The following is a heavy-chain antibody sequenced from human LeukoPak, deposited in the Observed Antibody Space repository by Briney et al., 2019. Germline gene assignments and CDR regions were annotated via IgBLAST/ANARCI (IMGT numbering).Heavy chain of an antibody. CDR3: ARERHD. J-gene: IGHJ4*02. CDR2: ISYDGSNK. V-gene: IGHV3-30*04. CDR1: GFTFSSYA. Sequence: PGGSLRLSCAASGFTFSSYAMHWVRQAPGKGLEWVAVISYDGSNKYYADSAKGRFTISRDNSKNTLYLQMNSLRAEDTAVYYCARERHDWGQGTLVTVSS.